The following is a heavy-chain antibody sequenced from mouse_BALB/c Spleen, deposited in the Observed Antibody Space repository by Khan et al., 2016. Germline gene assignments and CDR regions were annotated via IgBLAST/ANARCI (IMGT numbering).Heavy chain of an antibody. CDR3: ASQTRASGFAY. J-gene: IGHJ3*01. CDR1: GHTFTNYG. D-gene: IGHD3-1*01. Sequence: QIQLVQSGPELKKPGETVKISCKASGHTFTNYGMNWVKQAPGKGLKWMGWINTNTGEPTYAEEFKGRFAFSLETSASTAYLQINNLKNEDTATYFCASQTRASGFAYWGQGTLVTVSA. CDR2: INTNTGEP. V-gene: IGHV9-3*02.